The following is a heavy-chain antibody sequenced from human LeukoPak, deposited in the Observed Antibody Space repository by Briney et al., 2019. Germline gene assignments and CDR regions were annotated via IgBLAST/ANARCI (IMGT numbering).Heavy chain of an antibody. V-gene: IGHV1-69*13. D-gene: IGHD3/OR15-3a*01. Sequence: ASVKVSCKASGGTFSSYAISWVRQAPGQGLEWMGGIIPILGTANYAQKFQGRVTITADESTSTAYMELSSLRSEDTAVYYCARGAAWTSGRFDPWGQGTLVTVSS. CDR2: IIPILGTA. J-gene: IGHJ5*02. CDR3: ARGAAWTSGRFDP. CDR1: GGTFSSYA.